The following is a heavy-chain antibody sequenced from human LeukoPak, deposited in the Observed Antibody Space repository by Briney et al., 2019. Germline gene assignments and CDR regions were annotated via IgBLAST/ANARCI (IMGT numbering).Heavy chain of an antibody. Sequence: GGSLRLSCAASGFAFSNSWMSWLRQAPGKGLEWVANINHEGGDIHYVDSVKGRFTISRDNAKDSLYLQMNSLRAEDTAVYYCATYINWVAGDVWGQGTTVTVSS. CDR1: GFAFSNSW. CDR3: ATYINWVAGDV. V-gene: IGHV3-7*01. J-gene: IGHJ6*02. CDR2: INHEGGDI. D-gene: IGHD1-1*01.